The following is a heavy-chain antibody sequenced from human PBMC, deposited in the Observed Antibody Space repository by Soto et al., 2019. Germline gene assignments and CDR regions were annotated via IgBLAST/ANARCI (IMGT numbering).Heavy chain of an antibody. CDR3: AKVPPPYYDFWSGYYTRVTFDY. D-gene: IGHD3-3*01. CDR1: GFTFSSYA. V-gene: IGHV3-23*01. Sequence: PGGSLRLSCAASGFTFSSYAMSWVRQAPGKGLEWVSAISGSGGSTYYADSVKGRFTISRDNSKNTLYPQMNSLRAEDTAVYYCAKVPPPYYDFWSGYYTRVTFDYWGQGTLVTVS. CDR2: ISGSGGST. J-gene: IGHJ4*02.